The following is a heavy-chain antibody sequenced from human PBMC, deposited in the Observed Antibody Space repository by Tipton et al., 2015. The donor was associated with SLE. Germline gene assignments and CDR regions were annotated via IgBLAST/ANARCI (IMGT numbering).Heavy chain of an antibody. Sequence: TLSLTCNVYGESFLGYFWTWIRQPPGKGLEWIGEIIHSGTTNYNPSLKSRVILSLDTYKNQFSLKLTSVTAADTAVYYCARVAPTDVFDYWVQGTLVTVSS. CDR2: IIHSGTT. CDR3: ARVAPTDVFDY. D-gene: IGHD1-1*01. V-gene: IGHV4-34*12. J-gene: IGHJ4*02. CDR1: GESFLGYF.